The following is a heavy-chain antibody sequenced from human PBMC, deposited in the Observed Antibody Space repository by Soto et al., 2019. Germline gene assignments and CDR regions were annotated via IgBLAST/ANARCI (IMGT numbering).Heavy chain of an antibody. J-gene: IGHJ4*02. CDR2: INHSGST. CDR3: ARDKSTGLFDY. Sequence: QVQLQQWGAGLLKPSETLSLTCAVYGGSFSGSYWTWIRQPPGTGLELIGEINHSGSTNYSPSLKSRVTIAVDTSKNQFSLTLTSVTAADTAVYYCARDKSTGLFDYWGQGTLVTVSS. V-gene: IGHV4-34*01. CDR1: GGSFSGSY. D-gene: IGHD2-8*02.